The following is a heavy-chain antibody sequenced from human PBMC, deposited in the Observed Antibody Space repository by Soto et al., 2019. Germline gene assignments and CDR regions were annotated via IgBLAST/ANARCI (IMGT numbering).Heavy chain of an antibody. Sequence: SETLSLTCAVSGGSISTSDYSWSWIRQPPGRGLEWLGSIYHTGTTHYIPSLKNRLTMSLDKSKNQFSLDLTSVTAADTALYYCVRERTILGVATGGGVDVWGQGTTVTVSS. CDR3: VRERTILGVATGGGVDV. J-gene: IGHJ6*02. V-gene: IGHV4-30-2*01. CDR1: GGSISTSDYS. D-gene: IGHD3-3*01. CDR2: IYHTGTT.